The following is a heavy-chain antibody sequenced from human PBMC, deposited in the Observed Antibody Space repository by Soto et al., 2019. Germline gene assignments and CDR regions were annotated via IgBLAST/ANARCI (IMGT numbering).Heavy chain of an antibody. CDR2: IYHSGST. D-gene: IGHD3-22*01. CDR3: ARALGDSSGYAFWFDY. CDR1: GGSISSSNW. Sequence: SETLSLTCAVSGGSISSSNWWSWVRQPPGKGLEWIGEIYHSGSTNYNPSLKSRVTISVDKSKNQFSLKLSSVTAADTAVYYCARALGDSSGYAFWFDYWGQGTLVTVSS. J-gene: IGHJ4*02. V-gene: IGHV4-4*02.